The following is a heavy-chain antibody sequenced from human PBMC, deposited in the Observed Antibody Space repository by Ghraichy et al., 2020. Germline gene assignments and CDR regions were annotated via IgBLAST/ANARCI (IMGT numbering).Heavy chain of an antibody. CDR1: GYMNYG. V-gene: IGHV1-18*01. J-gene: IGHJ6*02. CDR3: ARGGLSVASGLDV. D-gene: IGHD3-10*01. CDR2: ISAYNGNT. Sequence: ASVKVSCKASGYMNYGFSWVRRAPGHGLEWMSWISAYNGNTNFAPNFQGRLTMTTDTSTSTLYMELRSLTSDDTAIYYCARGGLSVASGLDVWGQGTTITVSS.